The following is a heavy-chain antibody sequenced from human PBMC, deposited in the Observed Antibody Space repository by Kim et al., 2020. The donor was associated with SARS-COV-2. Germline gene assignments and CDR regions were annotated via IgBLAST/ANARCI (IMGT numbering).Heavy chain of an antibody. J-gene: IGHJ6*03. CDR1: GFTFSSYW. CDR2: INSDVSST. V-gene: IGHV3-74*01. CDR3: ARARKLRFLEWQTPAYMDV. Sequence: GGSLRLSCAASGFTFSSYWMHWVRQAPGKGLVWVSLINSDVSSTSYADSVKGRFPISRDNAKNTLYLQIISLRAEDTALYYCARARKLRFLEWQTPAYMDVWGKGTTVTVSS. D-gene: IGHD3-3*01.